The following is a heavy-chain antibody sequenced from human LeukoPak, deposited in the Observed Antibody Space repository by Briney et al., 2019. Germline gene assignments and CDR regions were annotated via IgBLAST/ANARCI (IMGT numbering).Heavy chain of an antibody. V-gene: IGHV7-4-1*02. J-gene: IGHJ4*02. D-gene: IGHD2-15*01. CDR3: ARPYCSGGSCQDYYFDY. Sequence: ASVKVSCKASGGTFSSYAISWVRQAPGQGLEWMGWINTNTGNPTYAQGFTGRFVFSLDTSVSTAYLQISSLKAEDTAVYYCARPYCSGGSCQDYYFDYWGQGTLVTVSS. CDR2: INTNTGNP. CDR1: GGTFSSYA.